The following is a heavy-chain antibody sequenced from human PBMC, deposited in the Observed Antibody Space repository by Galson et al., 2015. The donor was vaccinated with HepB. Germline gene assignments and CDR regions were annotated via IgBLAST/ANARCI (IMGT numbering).Heavy chain of an antibody. V-gene: IGHV3-74*01. J-gene: IGHJ3*02. CDR1: GFTFSSYW. Sequence: SLRLSCAASGFTFSSYWMHWVRQVPGKGLVWVSRINSDGSSISYADSGQGRLTISRDNAKNTLNLQMNSLRAEDTAVYYCAREFVAVAGRNSDAFDIWGQGTMVTVSS. D-gene: IGHD6-19*01. CDR2: INSDGSSI. CDR3: AREFVAVAGRNSDAFDI.